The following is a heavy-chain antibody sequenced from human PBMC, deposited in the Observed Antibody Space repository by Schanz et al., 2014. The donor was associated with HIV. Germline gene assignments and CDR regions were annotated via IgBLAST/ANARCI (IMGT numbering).Heavy chain of an antibody. V-gene: IGHV3-NL1*01. Sequence: QLVESGGGLVQPGGSLRLSCAASGFTFSSYGMHWVRQAPGKGLEWVSIVSSGGSRTYYADSLKGRFTISRDNSKNTLFLQMTSLRAEDTAVYFCARGLPADYWGQGTLVTVSS. CDR3: ARGLPADY. D-gene: IGHD5-18*01. CDR2: VSSGGSRT. J-gene: IGHJ4*02. CDR1: GFTFSSYG.